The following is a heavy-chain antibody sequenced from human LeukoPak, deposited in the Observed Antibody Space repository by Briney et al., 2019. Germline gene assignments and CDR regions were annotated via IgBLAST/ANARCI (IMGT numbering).Heavy chain of an antibody. V-gene: IGHV3-21*01. CDR2: ISSSSSYI. CDR1: GFTFSSYS. D-gene: IGHD4-17*01. J-gene: IGHJ6*02. CDR3: ARVGRSGGDYVSRQKKYYGMDV. Sequence: KPGGSLRLSCAASGFTFSSYSMNWVRQAPGKGLEWVSSISSSSSYIYYADSVKGRFTISRDNAKNSLYLQMNSLRAEDTAVYYCARVGRSGGDYVSRQKKYYGMDVWGQGTTVTVSS.